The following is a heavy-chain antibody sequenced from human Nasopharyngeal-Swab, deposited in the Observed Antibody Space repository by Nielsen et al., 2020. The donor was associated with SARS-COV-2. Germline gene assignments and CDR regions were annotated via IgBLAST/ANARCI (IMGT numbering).Heavy chain of an antibody. V-gene: IGHV1-2*02. Sequence: GRQDHGQGLEGMGWINPNSGGTNYAQKFQGRVTMTRDTSISTAYMELSRLRSDDTAVYYCARDQYSGYDSSYYYYGMDVWGQGTTVTVSS. CDR3: ARDQYSGYDSSYYYYGMDV. CDR2: INPNSGGT. J-gene: IGHJ6*02. D-gene: IGHD5-12*01.